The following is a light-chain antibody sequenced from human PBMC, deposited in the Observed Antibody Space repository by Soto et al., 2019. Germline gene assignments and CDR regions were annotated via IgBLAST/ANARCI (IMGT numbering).Light chain of an antibody. V-gene: IGKV1-5*01. CDR3: QQYNDWPLT. Sequence: DIQMTQSPSTLHASVGDRVTLTCRASQSISNWLAWYQQKPGTAPKLLIYHASTLESGVPSRFSGSGSGTAFTLTISSLQSEDFALYDCQQYNDWPLTFGQGTKVDIK. CDR2: HAS. J-gene: IGKJ1*01. CDR1: QSISNW.